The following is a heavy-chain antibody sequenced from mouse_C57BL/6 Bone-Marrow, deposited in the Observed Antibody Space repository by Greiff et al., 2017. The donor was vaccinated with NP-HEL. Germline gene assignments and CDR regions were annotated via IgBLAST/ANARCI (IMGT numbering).Heavy chain of an antibody. D-gene: IGHD2-1*01. J-gene: IGHJ2*01. CDR1: GYTFTSYW. Sequence: HVQLQQPGAELVKPGASVKLSCKASGYTFTSYWMQWVKQRPGQGLEWIGEIDPSDSYTNYNQKFKGKATLTVDTSSSTAYMQLSSLTSEDSAVYYCAREDYGNSFDYWGQGTTLTVSS. CDR2: IDPSDSYT. V-gene: IGHV1-50*01. CDR3: AREDYGNSFDY.